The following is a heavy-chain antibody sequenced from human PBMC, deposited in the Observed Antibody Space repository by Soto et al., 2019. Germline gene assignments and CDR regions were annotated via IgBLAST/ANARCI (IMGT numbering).Heavy chain of an antibody. CDR1: GFTFSSYA. V-gene: IGHV3-23*01. Sequence: GGSLRLSCAASGFTFSSYAMSWVSQAPGNGMEWVSAISGSGGSTYYEDSGKGRFTIPRDNSKNTLYLQMNSLRAEDTALYYCAKGDSGSYYNYFDYWGQGTLVTVSS. J-gene: IGHJ4*02. CDR3: AKGDSGSYYNYFDY. CDR2: ISGSGGST. D-gene: IGHD3-10*01.